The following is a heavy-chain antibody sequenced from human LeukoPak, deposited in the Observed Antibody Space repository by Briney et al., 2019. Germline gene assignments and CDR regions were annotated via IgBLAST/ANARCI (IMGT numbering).Heavy chain of an antibody. CDR2: INTDGSST. J-gene: IGHJ4*02. D-gene: IGHD5-12*01. V-gene: IGHV3-74*01. CDR3: ARTAYSDYSLGF. CDR1: GFTFSSYG. Sequence: GGSLRLSCAASGFTFSSYGMHWVRQAPGKGLVWVSRINTDGSSTSYADSVKGRFTISRDNAKNTLYLQMNSLRAEDTAVYYCARTAYSDYSLGFWGQGTLVTVSS.